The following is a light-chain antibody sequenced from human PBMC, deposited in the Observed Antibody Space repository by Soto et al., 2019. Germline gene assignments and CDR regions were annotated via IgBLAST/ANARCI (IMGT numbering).Light chain of an antibody. Sequence: EIVLTQSPGTLSLSPGERATLSCRASQSVSSSYLAWYQQKPGQAPRLLLYGTSSRSTGIPDRFSGGGSGAGFTLSVSSLEPEDFAVYYCQQYGSSPHTFGQGTKLEI. CDR1: QSVSSSY. CDR3: QQYGSSPHT. J-gene: IGKJ2*01. V-gene: IGKV3-20*01. CDR2: GTS.